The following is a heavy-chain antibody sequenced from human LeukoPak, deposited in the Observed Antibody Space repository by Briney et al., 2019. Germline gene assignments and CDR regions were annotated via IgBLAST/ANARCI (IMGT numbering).Heavy chain of an antibody. V-gene: IGHV3-30-3*01. Sequence: GGSLRLSCAASGFTFSSYAIHWVRQAPGKGLEWVALISYDGSNKYYADSVKGRFTISRDNSKNTLYLQMNSLRAEDTAVYYCARIGDPLGGHYFTELDYWGQGTLVTVSS. D-gene: IGHD3-22*01. CDR1: GFTFSSYA. CDR3: ARIGDPLGGHYFTELDY. J-gene: IGHJ4*02. CDR2: ISYDGSNK.